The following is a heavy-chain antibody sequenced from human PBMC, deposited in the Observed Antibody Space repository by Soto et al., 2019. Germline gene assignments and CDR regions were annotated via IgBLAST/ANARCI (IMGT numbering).Heavy chain of an antibody. CDR2: ISSSSSTI. J-gene: IGHJ3*02. Sequence: GGSLRLSCAASGFTFSSYSMNWVRQAPVKGLEWVSYISSSSSTIYYADSVKGRFTISRDNAKNSLYLQMNSLRAEDTAVYYCARVGESGDGRRAGAFDSWGQGTMVTVSS. CDR3: ARVGESGDGRRAGAFDS. V-gene: IGHV3-48*01. D-gene: IGHD3-10*01. CDR1: GFTFSSYS.